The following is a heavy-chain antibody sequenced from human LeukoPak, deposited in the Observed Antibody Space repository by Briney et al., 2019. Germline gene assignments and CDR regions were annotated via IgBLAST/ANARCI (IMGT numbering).Heavy chain of an antibody. J-gene: IGHJ5*02. CDR1: GGSISSGGYS. D-gene: IGHD3-10*01. CDR2: IYHSGST. V-gene: IGHV4-30-2*01. Sequence: TLSLTCAVSGGSISSGGYSWSWIRQPPGKGLEWIGYIYHSGSTYYNPSLKSRVTISVDRSKNQFSLKLSSVTAADTAVYYCARGDAEEYYGSGSYFDPWGQGTLVTVST. CDR3: ARGDAEEYYGSGSYFDP.